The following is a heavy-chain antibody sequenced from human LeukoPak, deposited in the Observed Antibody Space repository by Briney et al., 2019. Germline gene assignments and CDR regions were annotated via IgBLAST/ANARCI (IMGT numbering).Heavy chain of an antibody. CDR1: GYTFSGYY. D-gene: IGHD1-26*01. J-gene: IGHJ3*02. CDR2: INPDSGGT. CDR3: ARGGGSYVSAFDI. V-gene: IGHV1-2*02. Sequence: GASVKVSCKASGYTFSGYYIHWVRQAPGQGLEWMGWINPDSGGTNDAQKFQGRVTMTRDTSISTAYMELSRLRSDDTAVYYCARGGGSYVSAFDIWGQGTMVTVSS.